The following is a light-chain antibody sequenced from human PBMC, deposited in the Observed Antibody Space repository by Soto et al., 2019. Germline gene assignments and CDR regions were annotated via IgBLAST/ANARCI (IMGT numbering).Light chain of an antibody. CDR1: QSVSSSY. V-gene: IGKV3-20*01. J-gene: IGKJ1*01. Sequence: EIVLTQSPGTLSLSPGERATLSCRASQSVSSSYLAWYQQKPGQAPRLLIYGASSRDTGIPDRFSGSGSGTDFTLTISRLETEDLAVYYCQHYGSSPTWTFGQGTKVEIK. CDR2: GAS. CDR3: QHYGSSPTWT.